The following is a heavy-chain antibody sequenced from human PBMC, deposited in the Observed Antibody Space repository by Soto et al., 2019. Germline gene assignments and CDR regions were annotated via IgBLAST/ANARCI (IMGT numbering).Heavy chain of an antibody. D-gene: IGHD2-15*01. CDR2: IYYSGST. V-gene: IGHV4-59*01. Sequence: SATLSLTCTVSGGSISSYYWSWIRQPPGKGLEWIGYIYYSGSTNYNPSLKSRVTISVDTSKNQFSLNLSSVTAADTAVYYCARGGYCSGGSCYSNYYYYYMDVWGKGTTVTVSS. J-gene: IGHJ6*03. CDR3: ARGGYCSGGSCYSNYYYYYMDV. CDR1: GGSISSYY.